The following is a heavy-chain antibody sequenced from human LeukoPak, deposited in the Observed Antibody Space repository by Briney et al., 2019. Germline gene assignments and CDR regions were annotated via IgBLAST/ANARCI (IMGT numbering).Heavy chain of an antibody. CDR2: ISSSSSYI. J-gene: IGHJ4*02. V-gene: IGHV3-21*01. Sequence: PGGSLRLSCAASGFTFSSYSMNWVRQAPGKGLEWVSSISSSSSYIYYADSVKSRFTISRDNAKNSLYLQMNSLRAEDTAVYYCARERVGASYFDYWGQGTLVTVSS. CDR1: GFTFSSYS. CDR3: ARERVGASYFDY. D-gene: IGHD1-26*01.